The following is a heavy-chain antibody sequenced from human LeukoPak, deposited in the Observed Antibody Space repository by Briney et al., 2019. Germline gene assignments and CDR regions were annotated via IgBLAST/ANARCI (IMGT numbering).Heavy chain of an antibody. Sequence: SETLSLTCTVSGDSLSNYYWNWIRQPAGKGLEWIGRIYTSGSTNYNPSLKSRVTMSVDTSKNQFSLKLSSVTAADTAVYYCARGYCSGGSCYPRYFYYWGQGTLVTVSS. CDR1: GDSLSNYY. D-gene: IGHD2-15*01. CDR2: IYTSGST. J-gene: IGHJ4*02. CDR3: ARGYCSGGSCYPRYFYY. V-gene: IGHV4-4*07.